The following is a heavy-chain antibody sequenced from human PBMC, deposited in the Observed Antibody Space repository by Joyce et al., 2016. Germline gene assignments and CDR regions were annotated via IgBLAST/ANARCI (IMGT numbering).Heavy chain of an antibody. CDR1: GDFFSGTSYY. J-gene: IGHJ6*02. D-gene: IGHD3-10*01. CDR2: MYNVEHT. CDR3: ATSLPSRVGGFQFFGMDV. V-gene: IGHV4-61*01. Sequence: HLQESGPGLVKPSETLSLTCTISGDFFSGTSYYWSWIRQSPGKVLGWLGFMYNVEHTNYNPSLGVRLSISVGAAKKQFSLRLTSVTSADTAVYYWATSLPSRVGGFQFFGMDVWGQGTTVIVS.